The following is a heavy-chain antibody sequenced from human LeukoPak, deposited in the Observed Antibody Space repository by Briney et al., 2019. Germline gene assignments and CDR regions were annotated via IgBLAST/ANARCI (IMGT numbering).Heavy chain of an antibody. CDR3: ARAKGYWGPYYCDY. J-gene: IGHJ4*02. CDR2: IKQDGSEK. V-gene: IGHV3-7*01. Sequence: GGSLRLSCAASGFTFSSYWMSWVRPAPGKGLEWVDNIKQDGSEKYYVDSVKGRLNISRDNAKNSLYLQMHSLRAGDRAVYYCARAKGYWGPYYCDYWGQGTLVTVSS. D-gene: IGHD7-27*01. CDR1: GFTFSSYW.